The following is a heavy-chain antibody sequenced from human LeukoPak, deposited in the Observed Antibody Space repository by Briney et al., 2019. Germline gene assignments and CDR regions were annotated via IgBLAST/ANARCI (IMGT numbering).Heavy chain of an antibody. J-gene: IGHJ3*02. CDR1: GYTFTSYG. V-gene: IGHV1-69*06. Sequence: SVKVSCKASGYTFTSYGISWVRQAPGQGLEWMGGIIPIFGTANYAQKFQGRVTITADKSTSTAYMELSSLRSEDTAVYYCARDPHGLVGAHAFDIWGQGTMVTVSS. CDR2: IIPIFGTA. CDR3: ARDPHGLVGAHAFDI. D-gene: IGHD1-26*01.